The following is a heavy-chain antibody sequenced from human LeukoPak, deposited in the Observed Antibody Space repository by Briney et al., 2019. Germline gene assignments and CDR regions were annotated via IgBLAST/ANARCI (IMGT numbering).Heavy chain of an antibody. J-gene: IGHJ4*02. CDR3: ARLSYGSGSYSRDYYFDY. Sequence: ASVKVSCKASGYTFTSYGISWARQAPGQGLEWMGWISAYNGNTNYAQKLQGRVFMTTGTSTSTAYMELRSLRSDDAAVYYCARLSYGSGSYSRDYYFDYWGQGALVTVSS. V-gene: IGHV1-18*01. CDR2: ISAYNGNT. D-gene: IGHD3-10*01. CDR1: GYTFTSYG.